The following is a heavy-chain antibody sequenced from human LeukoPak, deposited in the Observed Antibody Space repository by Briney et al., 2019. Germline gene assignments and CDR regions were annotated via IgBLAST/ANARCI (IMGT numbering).Heavy chain of an antibody. CDR1: GFTFSSYG. CDR2: ISYDGSNK. CDR3: ARELAATVTTQTSDY. J-gene: IGHJ4*02. Sequence: HPGGSLRLSCATSGFTFSSYGMPWVRQAPGKGLEWVAVISYDGSNKYYADSVKGRFTISRDNSKNTLYLQMNSLRAEDTAVYYCARELAATVTTQTSDYWGQGTLVTVSS. V-gene: IGHV3-30*03. D-gene: IGHD4-17*01.